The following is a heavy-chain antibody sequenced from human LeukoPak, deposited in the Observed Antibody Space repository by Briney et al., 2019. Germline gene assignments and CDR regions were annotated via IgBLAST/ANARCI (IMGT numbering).Heavy chain of an antibody. D-gene: IGHD1-1*01. J-gene: IGHJ3*02. CDR3: ATAGGTTRLDAFDT. Sequence: PSETLSLTCTVSGYSISSGYYWGWIRQPPGKGLEWIGSIYHSGSTYYNPSLKSRVTISVDTSKNQFSLKLSSVTAADTAVYYCATAGGTTRLDAFDTWGQGTMVTVSS. CDR2: IYHSGST. CDR1: GYSISSGYY. V-gene: IGHV4-38-2*02.